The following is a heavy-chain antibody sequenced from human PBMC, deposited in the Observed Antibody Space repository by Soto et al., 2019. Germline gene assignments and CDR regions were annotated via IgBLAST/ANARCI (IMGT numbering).Heavy chain of an antibody. V-gene: IGHV1-69*01. CDR2: IIHIFGTA. Sequence: QVQLVQSGAEVKKPGSSVKVSCKASGGTFSSYAISWVRQAPGQGLEWMGGIIHIFGTANYAQKFQGRVTITADESTSTAYMELSSVRSEDTAVYYCARAKAAGYDVWSPTDVWGQGTTVTVSS. D-gene: IGHD3-3*01. J-gene: IGHJ6*02. CDR3: ARAKAAGYDVWSPTDV. CDR1: GGTFSSYA.